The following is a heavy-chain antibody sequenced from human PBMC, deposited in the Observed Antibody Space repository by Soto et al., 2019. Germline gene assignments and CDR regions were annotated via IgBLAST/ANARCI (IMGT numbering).Heavy chain of an antibody. V-gene: IGHV4-59*01. CDR2: IYYSGST. CDR1: GGSISSYY. D-gene: IGHD3-3*01. Sequence: SETLSLTCTVSGGSISSYYWSWIRQPPGKGLEWIGYIYYSGSTNYNPSLKSRVTISVDTSKNQFSLKLSSVTAADTAVYYCARGYRTGGFGVVMGRDYYGMDVWGQGTTVTVS. J-gene: IGHJ6*02. CDR3: ARGYRTGGFGVVMGRDYYGMDV.